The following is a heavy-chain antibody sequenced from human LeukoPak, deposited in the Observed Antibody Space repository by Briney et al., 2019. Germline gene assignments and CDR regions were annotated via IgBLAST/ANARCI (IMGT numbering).Heavy chain of an antibody. J-gene: IGHJ4*02. CDR1: GGSFSGYY. Sequence: SETLSLTCAVYGGSFSGYYWSWIRQPPGKGLEWIGEINHSGSTNYNPSLKSRVTISVDTSKNQLSLKLSSVTAADTAVYYCASGRIQLWLRRDYWGQGTLVTVSS. D-gene: IGHD5-18*01. CDR2: INHSGST. CDR3: ASGRIQLWLRRDY. V-gene: IGHV4-34*01.